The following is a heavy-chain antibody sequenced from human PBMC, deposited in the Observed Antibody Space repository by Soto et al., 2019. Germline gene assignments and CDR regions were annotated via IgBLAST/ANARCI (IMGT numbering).Heavy chain of an antibody. CDR1: GGTFSSYT. CDR2: IIPILGIA. Sequence: SVKVSCKASGGTFSSYTISWVRQAPGQGLEWMGRIIPILGIANYAQKFQGRVTITADKSTSTAYMEMSSLRSEDTAVYYCARDYRSTSLDWFDPWGQGTLVTVSS. CDR3: ARDYRSTSLDWFDP. D-gene: IGHD2-2*01. V-gene: IGHV1-69*04. J-gene: IGHJ5*02.